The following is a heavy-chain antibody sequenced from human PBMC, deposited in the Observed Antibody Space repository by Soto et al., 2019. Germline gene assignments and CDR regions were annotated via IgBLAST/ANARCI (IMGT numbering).Heavy chain of an antibody. CDR1: GGSINNHY. Sequence: PSETLSLTCTVSGGSINNHYWSWIRQPPGKGLEWLGYVYYNGITNYNPSLKSRVTMSVDTSKNQFSLNLTSLTAADTAIYYCTRSPLRVGLRNYYYYVDVWGKGTTVTVSS. J-gene: IGHJ6*03. CDR2: VYYNGIT. CDR3: TRSPLRVGLRNYYYYVDV. V-gene: IGHV4-59*11. D-gene: IGHD3-10*01.